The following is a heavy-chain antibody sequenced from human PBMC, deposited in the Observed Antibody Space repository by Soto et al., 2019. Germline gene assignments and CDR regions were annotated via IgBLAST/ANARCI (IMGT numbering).Heavy chain of an antibody. CDR2: IYYSGST. CDR3: ARWPQLEPRFDY. CDR1: GGSISSGGYY. V-gene: IGHV4-31*01. D-gene: IGHD1-1*01. J-gene: IGHJ4*02. Sequence: QVQLQESGPGLVKPSQTLSLTCTVSGGSISSGGYYWSWIRQHPGKGLEWIGYIYYSGSTCYNPSLTSPLTIPVDTSKNESPLKLSSVTAADTAVYYCARWPQLEPRFDYWGQGTLVTVSS.